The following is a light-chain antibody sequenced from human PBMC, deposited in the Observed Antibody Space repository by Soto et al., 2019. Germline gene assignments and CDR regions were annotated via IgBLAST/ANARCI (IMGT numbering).Light chain of an antibody. Sequence: EIVMTQSPATLSVSPGERASLYCRASQSVSSNLAWYQQKPGQAPRLPIYGTSNRASGIPTRFSGSGSGTEFTLTISSLQSEDFAVYYCQQYNNWCLTSGQGTNVEIK. V-gene: IGKV3-15*01. CDR2: GTS. CDR1: QSVSSN. CDR3: QQYNNWCLT. J-gene: IGKJ1*01.